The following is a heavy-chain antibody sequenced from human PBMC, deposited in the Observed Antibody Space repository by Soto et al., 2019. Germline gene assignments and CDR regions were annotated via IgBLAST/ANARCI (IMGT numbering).Heavy chain of an antibody. CDR3: ARDQPSYYYDSSGYYPGWFDP. CDR2: IIPIFGTA. CDR1: GGTFSSYA. J-gene: IGHJ5*02. Sequence: QVQLVQSGAEVKKPGSSVKVSCKASGGTFSSYAISWVRQAPGQGLEWMGGIIPIFGTANYAQKFQGRVTITADESTSTAYMELSSLRSEDTAVYYCARDQPSYYYDSSGYYPGWFDPWGQGTLVTVSS. D-gene: IGHD3-22*01. V-gene: IGHV1-69*12.